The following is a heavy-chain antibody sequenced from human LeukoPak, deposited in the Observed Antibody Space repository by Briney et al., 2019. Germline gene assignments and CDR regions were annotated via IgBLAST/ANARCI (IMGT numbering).Heavy chain of an antibody. Sequence: PSETLSLTCAVYGGSFSGYYWSWIRQPPGKGLEWIGEINHSGSTNYNPSLKSRVTISVDTSKNQFSLKLSSVTAADTAVYYCARAGGIAAAGRDAFDTWGQGTMVTVSS. CDR3: ARAGGIAAAGRDAFDT. CDR2: INHSGST. CDR1: GGSFSGYY. D-gene: IGHD6-13*01. V-gene: IGHV4-34*01. J-gene: IGHJ3*02.